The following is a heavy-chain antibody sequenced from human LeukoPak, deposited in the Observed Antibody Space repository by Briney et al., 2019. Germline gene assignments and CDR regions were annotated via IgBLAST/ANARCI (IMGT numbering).Heavy chain of an antibody. Sequence: SETLSLTCTVSGGSISSYYWSWIRQPPGKGLEWIGYISHSGSTHYNSSLKSRVTISVDRSKNQFFLRLSSVTAADTAVYYCVKGYYYGSGSYSDPFDSWGQGTLVTVSS. CDR2: ISHSGST. D-gene: IGHD3-10*01. CDR1: GGSISSYY. CDR3: VKGYYYGSGSYSDPFDS. J-gene: IGHJ4*02. V-gene: IGHV4-59*12.